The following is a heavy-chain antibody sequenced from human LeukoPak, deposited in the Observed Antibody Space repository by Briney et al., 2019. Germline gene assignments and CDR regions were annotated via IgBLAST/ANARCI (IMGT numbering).Heavy chain of an antibody. Sequence: GGSLRLSCAASGFSFDDYGMSWVRQAPGKGLEWVSGINWNGGSTVYADSVKGRFTISRDNAKNSLYLQMNSLRAEDTAVYYCARGRGSWYGVYFDYWGQGTLVTVSS. CDR2: INWNGGST. CDR3: ARGRGSWYGVYFDY. D-gene: IGHD6-13*01. V-gene: IGHV3-20*04. J-gene: IGHJ4*02. CDR1: GFSFDDYG.